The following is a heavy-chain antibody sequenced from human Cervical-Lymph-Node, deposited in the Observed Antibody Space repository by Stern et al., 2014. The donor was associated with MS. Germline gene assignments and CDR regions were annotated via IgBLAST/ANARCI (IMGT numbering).Heavy chain of an antibody. D-gene: IGHD1-1*01. V-gene: IGHV3-23*04. Sequence: EVQLVESGGGLVQPGGSLRLSCAGSGFTFSSSAMNWVRQAPGKGLEWVSGISVNGRNTSYADSVKGRFTITRDTSPTAVDLQINSLRADDTAIYYCGVAGNYWGQGTLVTVSS. CDR2: ISVNGRNT. J-gene: IGHJ4*02. CDR1: GFTFSSSA. CDR3: GVAGNY.